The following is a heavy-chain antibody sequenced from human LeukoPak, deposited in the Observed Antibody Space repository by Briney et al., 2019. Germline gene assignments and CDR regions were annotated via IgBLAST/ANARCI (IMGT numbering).Heavy chain of an antibody. D-gene: IGHD6-13*01. CDR1: GFTFSNYW. Sequence: GGSLRLSCAASGFTFSNYWINWVRQAPGKGLEWVAVISYDGSNKYYADSVKGRFTISRDNSKNTLYLQMNSLRAEDTAVYYCAKDLGVKQQLTPYYYYGMDVWGQGTTVTVSS. V-gene: IGHV3-30*18. CDR3: AKDLGVKQQLTPYYYYGMDV. J-gene: IGHJ6*02. CDR2: ISYDGSNK.